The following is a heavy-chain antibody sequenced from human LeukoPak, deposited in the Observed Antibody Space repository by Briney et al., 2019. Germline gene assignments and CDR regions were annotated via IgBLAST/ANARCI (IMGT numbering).Heavy chain of an antibody. V-gene: IGHV4-59*08. D-gene: IGHD1-26*01. CDR3: ARRGESYGDTRLDP. Sequence: SETLSLTCTVSGVPISGHYLSWLRQPPGKGLEWIGHIYYSGSTNYTPSLKSRFTMSVDTSKNQFSLQMTSATTADTAVYYCARRGESYGDTRLDPWGQGLLVTVSS. CDR1: GVPISGHY. CDR2: IYYSGST. J-gene: IGHJ5*02.